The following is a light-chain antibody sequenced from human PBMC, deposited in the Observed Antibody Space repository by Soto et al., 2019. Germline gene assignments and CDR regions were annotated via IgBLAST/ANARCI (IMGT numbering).Light chain of an antibody. J-gene: IGKJ1*01. CDR2: DAS. Sequence: DIQMTQSPSTLSASVGDRVTITCRASQSISSWLAWYQQKPGKAPKLLIYDASSLESGVPSRFRGSGSGAEFTLTITSLQPDDFATNYCQQYNSYPWTFGQGTKVDIK. V-gene: IGKV1-5*01. CDR1: QSISSW. CDR3: QQYNSYPWT.